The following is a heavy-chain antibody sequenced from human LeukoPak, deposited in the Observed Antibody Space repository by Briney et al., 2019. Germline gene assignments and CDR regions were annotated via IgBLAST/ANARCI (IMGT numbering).Heavy chain of an antibody. CDR3: ASSSMDIVATIWGYAFDI. CDR2: ISWNSGSI. Sequence: GRSLRPSCAASGFTFDDYAMHWVRQAPGKGLEWVSGISWNSGSIGYADSVKGRFTISRDNAKNSLYLQMNSLRAEDTALYYCASSSMDIVATIWGYAFDIWGQGTMVTVSS. D-gene: IGHD5-12*01. CDR1: GFTFDDYA. J-gene: IGHJ3*02. V-gene: IGHV3-9*01.